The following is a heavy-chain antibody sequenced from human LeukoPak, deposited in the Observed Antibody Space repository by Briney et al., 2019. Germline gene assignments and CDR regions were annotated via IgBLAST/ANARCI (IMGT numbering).Heavy chain of an antibody. CDR2: IYHSGST. Sequence: PGGSLRLSCAASGFTVSSSYMYWVRQPPGKGLEWIGEIYHSGSTNYNPSLESRVTVSVDKSKNQFSLDLSSVTAADTAVYYCARFCGSTSWHSGYYYGIDVWGQGTTVTVS. J-gene: IGHJ6*02. D-gene: IGHD2-2*01. CDR1: GFTVSSSYM. V-gene: IGHV4-4*02. CDR3: ARFCGSTSWHSGYYYGIDV.